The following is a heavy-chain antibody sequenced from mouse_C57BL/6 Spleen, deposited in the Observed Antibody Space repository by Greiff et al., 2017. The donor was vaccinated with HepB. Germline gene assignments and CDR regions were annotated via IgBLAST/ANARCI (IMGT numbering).Heavy chain of an antibody. J-gene: IGHJ1*03. CDR1: GFTFSDYY. CDR2: INYDGSST. D-gene: IGHD2-1*01. CDR3: ARDHDGNWYFDV. Sequence: EVHLVESEGGLVQPGSSMKLSCTASGFTFSDYYMAWVRQVPEKGLEWVANINYDGSSTYYLDSLKSRFIISRDNAKNILYLQMSSLKSEDTATYYCARDHDGNWYFDVWGTGTTVTVSS. V-gene: IGHV5-16*01.